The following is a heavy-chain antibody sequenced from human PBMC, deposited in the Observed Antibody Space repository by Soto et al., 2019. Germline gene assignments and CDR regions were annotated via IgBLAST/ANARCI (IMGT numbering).Heavy chain of an antibody. CDR2: ISTTSTT. V-gene: IGHV3-48*03. D-gene: IGHD3-16*01. CDR3: ARGSRLVYVFEY. CDR1: GFSFSNYE. Sequence: EVQLVESGGGLVQPGGSLRLSCVASGFSFSNYEMNWVRQAPGKGLEWVSFISTTSTTYYAASVRGRFTLSRDNAKNSLSLQMNSLRVEDTAVYYCARGSRLVYVFEYWGQGTLVTVSS. J-gene: IGHJ4*02.